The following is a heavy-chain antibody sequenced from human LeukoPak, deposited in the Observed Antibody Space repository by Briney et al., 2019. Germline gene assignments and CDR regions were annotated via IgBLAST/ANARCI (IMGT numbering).Heavy chain of an antibody. CDR2: INHSGST. Sequence: PSETLSLTCALYGGSFSGYYWSWLRQPPGKGLEWIGEINHSGSTNYNPSLKSRVTISVDTSKNQSSLKLSSVTAADTAMYYCAGRDGYNSLDHWGQGTLVTVSA. V-gene: IGHV4-34*01. J-gene: IGHJ4*02. CDR1: GGSFSGYY. D-gene: IGHD5-24*01. CDR3: AGRDGYNSLDH.